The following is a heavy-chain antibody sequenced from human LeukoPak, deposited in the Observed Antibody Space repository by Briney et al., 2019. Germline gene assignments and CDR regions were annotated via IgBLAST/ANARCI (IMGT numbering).Heavy chain of an antibody. D-gene: IGHD5-12*01. CDR2: INQDGSGK. Sequence: PGASLRLSCAASGFTCSSYWMSCVRQAPGKGLERVANINQDGSGKYYVDSVKGRFTISRDNAKNSLYLQMNSLRVEDTAVYYCARIGYSGYNFDYWGKGTTVTVSS. J-gene: IGHJ6*04. CDR1: GFTCSSYW. V-gene: IGHV3-7*01. CDR3: ARIGYSGYNFDY.